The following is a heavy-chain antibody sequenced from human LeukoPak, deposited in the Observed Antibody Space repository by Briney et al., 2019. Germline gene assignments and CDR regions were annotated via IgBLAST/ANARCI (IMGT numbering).Heavy chain of an antibody. CDR3: AREGSLRGSAHNWFDP. V-gene: IGHV1-8*01. CDR1: GYTFTSSD. D-gene: IGHD3-10*01. Sequence: ASVKVSCKASGYTFTSSDINWVRQATGQGLEWMGWRNPNSGNTDYAQKFQGRVTMTRNTSISTAYLELSSLSSEDTAVYYCAREGSLRGSAHNWFDPWGQGTLVTVSS. CDR2: RNPNSGNT. J-gene: IGHJ5*02.